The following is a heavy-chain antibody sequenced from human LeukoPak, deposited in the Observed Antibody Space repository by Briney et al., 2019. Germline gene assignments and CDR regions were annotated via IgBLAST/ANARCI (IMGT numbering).Heavy chain of an antibody. Sequence: SETLSLTCAVYGGSFSGYYWSWTRQPPGKGLEWIGEINHSGSTNYNPSLKSRVTISVDTSKNQFSLRLNSVTAADTAVYYCARVEQQLGEYYFDYWGQGTLVTVSS. J-gene: IGHJ4*02. CDR3: ARVEQQLGEYYFDY. CDR2: INHSGST. D-gene: IGHD6-13*01. V-gene: IGHV4-34*01. CDR1: GGSFSGYY.